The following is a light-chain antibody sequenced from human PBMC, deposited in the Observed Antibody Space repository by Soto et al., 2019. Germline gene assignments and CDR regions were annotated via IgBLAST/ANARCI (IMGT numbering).Light chain of an antibody. CDR2: DAS. V-gene: IGKV3-11*01. J-gene: IGKJ3*01. CDR1: QSVSSY. Sequence: EIVLTQSPATLSLSPGERATLSCRASQSVSSYLAWYQQKPGQAPRLLIYDASNRPTGIPARFSGSASGTYFALTISSLEPEDCAVYYCQQRSNGFTFGPGTKVDTK. CDR3: QQRSNGFT.